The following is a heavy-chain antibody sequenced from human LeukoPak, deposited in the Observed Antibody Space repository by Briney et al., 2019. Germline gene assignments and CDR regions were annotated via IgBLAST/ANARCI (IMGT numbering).Heavy chain of an antibody. Sequence: GGSLRPSCAASGFTFSNAWMSWVRQAPGKGLEWVGRIKSKTDGGTTDYAAPVKGRFTISRDDSKNTLYLQMNSLKTEDTAVYYCTTEGEYYYDSSGYSVDYWGQGTMVTVSS. CDR1: GFTFSNAW. V-gene: IGHV3-15*01. D-gene: IGHD3-22*01. CDR2: IKSKTDGGTT. CDR3: TTEGEYYYDSSGYSVDY. J-gene: IGHJ3*01.